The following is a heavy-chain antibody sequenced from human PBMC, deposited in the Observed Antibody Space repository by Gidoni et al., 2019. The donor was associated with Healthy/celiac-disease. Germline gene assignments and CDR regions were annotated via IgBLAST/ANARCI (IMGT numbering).Heavy chain of an antibody. Sequence: EVQLVESGVGLVQPGRSLRLSCTASGFTFGASAMIWFRQAPGKGLEWVGFIRSKAYGGTTEYAASVKGRFTISRDDSKSIAYLQMNSLKTEDTAVYYCTRAETIYGDNVGEINNWFDPWGQGTLVTVSS. D-gene: IGHD4-17*01. V-gene: IGHV3-49*03. CDR1: GFTFGASA. CDR3: TRAETIYGDNVGEINNWFDP. CDR2: IRSKAYGGTT. J-gene: IGHJ5*02.